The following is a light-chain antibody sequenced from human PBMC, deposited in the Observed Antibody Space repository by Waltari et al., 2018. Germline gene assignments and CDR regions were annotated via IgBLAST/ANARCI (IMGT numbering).Light chain of an antibody. J-gene: IGLJ2*01. CDR2: GDN. CDR3: QSHDSSLRWV. Sequence: QSALSQPPSVSGAPGHRVTISCTGSSSHIGAGYGVHWFQQIPGTAPKVLISGDNIRPSGVPDRFSASKSGTSASLAITGVQPEDEAVYFCQSHDSSLRWVFGGGTKLTVL. V-gene: IGLV1-40*01. CDR1: SSHIGAGYG.